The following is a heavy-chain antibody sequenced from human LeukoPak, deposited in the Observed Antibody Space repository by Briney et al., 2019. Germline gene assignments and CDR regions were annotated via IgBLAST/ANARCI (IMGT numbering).Heavy chain of an antibody. J-gene: IGHJ4*02. V-gene: IGHV4-4*09. CDR2: IYTSGST. CDR1: GGSISSYY. Sequence: SETLSLTCTVSGGSISSYYWSWIRQPPGKGLEWIGNIYTSGSTNYNPSLRGRVTMSLDTSKNQISLKLSSVTAADTAVYFCARLIYSTSCFDYWGQGTLVTVSS. D-gene: IGHD3-16*01. CDR3: ARLIYSTSCFDY.